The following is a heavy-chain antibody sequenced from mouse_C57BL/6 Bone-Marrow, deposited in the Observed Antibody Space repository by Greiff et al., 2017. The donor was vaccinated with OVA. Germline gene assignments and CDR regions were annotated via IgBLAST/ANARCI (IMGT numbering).Heavy chain of an antibody. Sequence: EVHLVESGEGLVKPGGSLKLSCAASGFTFSSYAMSWVRQTPEKRLEWVAYISSGGDYIYYADTVKGRFTISRDNARNTLYLQMSSLKSEDTAMYYCTRGGYGSSYGWFAYWGQGTLVTVSA. J-gene: IGHJ3*01. CDR1: GFTFSSYA. V-gene: IGHV5-9-1*02. CDR3: TRGGYGSSYGWFAY. CDR2: ISSGGDYI. D-gene: IGHD1-1*01.